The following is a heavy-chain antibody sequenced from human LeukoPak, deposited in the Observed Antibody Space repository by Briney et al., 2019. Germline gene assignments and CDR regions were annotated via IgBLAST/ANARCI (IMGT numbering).Heavy chain of an antibody. J-gene: IGHJ4*02. CDR2: LNPNSGGT. V-gene: IGHV1-2*02. CDR3: AREISVAGTMIDY. CDR1: GYSFTFYY. Sequence: ASVKVSCKASGYSFTFYYMHWVRQAPGQGLEWMGWLNPNSGGTNYAQNFQGRVTMASDTSINTAYMELSRLRSDDSAIYYCAREISVAGTMIDYWGQGTLVTVSS. D-gene: IGHD6-19*01.